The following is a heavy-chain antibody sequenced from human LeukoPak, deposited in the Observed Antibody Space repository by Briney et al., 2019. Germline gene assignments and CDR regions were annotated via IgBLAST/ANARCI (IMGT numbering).Heavy chain of an antibody. Sequence: GGSLRLSCAASGFTFSSYAMSWVRQAPGKGLEWVSAISGSGGSTYYADSVKGRFTISRDNSKNTLCLQMNSLRAEDTAVYYCATRTALGATYYFDYWGQGTLVTVSS. D-gene: IGHD1-26*01. CDR2: ISGSGGST. V-gene: IGHV3-23*01. CDR3: ATRTALGATYYFDY. J-gene: IGHJ4*02. CDR1: GFTFSSYA.